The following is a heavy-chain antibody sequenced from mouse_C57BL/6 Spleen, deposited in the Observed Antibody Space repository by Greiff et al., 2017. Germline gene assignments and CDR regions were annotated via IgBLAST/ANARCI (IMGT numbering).Heavy chain of an antibody. CDR2: ISGGGGNT. V-gene: IGHV5-9*01. CDR3: ARRKDSNYYFDY. J-gene: IGHJ2*01. Sequence: EVQRVESGGGLVKPGGSLKLSCAASGFTFSSYTMSWVRQTPEKRLEWVATISGGGGNTYYPDSVKGRFTISRDNAKNTLYLQMSSLRSEDTALYYCARRKDSNYYFDYWGQGTTLTVSS. D-gene: IGHD2-5*01. CDR1: GFTFSSYT.